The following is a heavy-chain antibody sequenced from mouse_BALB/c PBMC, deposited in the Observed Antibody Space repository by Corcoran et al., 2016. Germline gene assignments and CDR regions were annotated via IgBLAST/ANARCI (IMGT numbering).Heavy chain of an antibody. Sequence: EVLLQQSGPELVKPGTSVKLSCKASGYTFTDYNMDWVRQSHGKSLEWIGDINPRSGGTIYNQTFKGKATLTVDKSSSTAYMELRSLTSADTAVYYCARWGMTTFDYCGQGTTVTVSS. V-gene: IGHV1-18*01. CDR3: ARWGMTTFDY. CDR2: INPRSGGT. D-gene: IGHD1-1*01. J-gene: IGHJ2*01. CDR1: GYTFTDYN.